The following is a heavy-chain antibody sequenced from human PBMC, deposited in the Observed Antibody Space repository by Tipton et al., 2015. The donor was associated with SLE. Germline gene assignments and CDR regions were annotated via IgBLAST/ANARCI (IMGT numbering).Heavy chain of an antibody. D-gene: IGHD6-19*01. J-gene: IGHJ4*02. Sequence: TLSLTCTVSGDSISNLNDFWGWIRQPPGKGLEWIGSIYSTGTTYFNASLRGRVTMSIDTSTNQFSLRLASVTAADTAVYFCARQTTEAGVLGYFCDDWGQGTLVTVPS. CDR2: IYSTGTT. V-gene: IGHV4-39*07. CDR3: ARQTTEAGVLGYFCDD. CDR1: GDSISNLNDF.